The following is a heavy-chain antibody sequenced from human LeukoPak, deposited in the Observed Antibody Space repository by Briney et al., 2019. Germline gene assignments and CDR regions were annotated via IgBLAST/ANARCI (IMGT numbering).Heavy chain of an antibody. Sequence: GGSLRLSCAASGFTFSNYWMHWVRQAPGKGLVWVSRIKNDGSGTTYADSVKGRFTIPRDNAKTTLYLQMDNLRAEDTAVYYCSRGGTASFDLWGQGTLVTVSS. CDR2: IKNDGSGT. CDR1: GFTFSNYW. J-gene: IGHJ5*02. V-gene: IGHV3-74*01. D-gene: IGHD1-1*01. CDR3: SRGGTASFDL.